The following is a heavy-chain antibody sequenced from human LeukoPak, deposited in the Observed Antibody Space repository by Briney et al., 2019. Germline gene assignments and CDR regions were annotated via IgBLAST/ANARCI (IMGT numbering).Heavy chain of an antibody. J-gene: IGHJ6*02. CDR1: GGSISSGGYY. V-gene: IGHV4-31*03. Sequence: PSETLSLTCTVSGGSISSGGYYWSWIRQHPGKGLEWIGYIYYSGSTYYNPSLKSRVTISVDTSKNQFSLKLSSVTAADTAVYYCARGDWGLTIFGVVITNYYYYYGMDVWGQGTTVTVS. CDR2: IYYSGST. D-gene: IGHD3-3*01. CDR3: ARGDWGLTIFGVVITNYYYYYGMDV.